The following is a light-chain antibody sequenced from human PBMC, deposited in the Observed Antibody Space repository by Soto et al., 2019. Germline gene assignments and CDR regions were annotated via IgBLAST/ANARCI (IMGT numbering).Light chain of an antibody. V-gene: IGKV2-24*01. J-gene: IGKJ2*01. CDR2: KIS. CDR3: MQAKQLPHT. CDR1: QSLVHSDGNTS. Sequence: DIVMTQTPLSSSVTLGQPASISCRSSQSLVHSDGNTSLSWLQQRPGQPPRLLIYKISHRFSGVPDRFSGSGAGTDFTLKISRVEAEDVGVYYCMQAKQLPHTFGQGTKLEI.